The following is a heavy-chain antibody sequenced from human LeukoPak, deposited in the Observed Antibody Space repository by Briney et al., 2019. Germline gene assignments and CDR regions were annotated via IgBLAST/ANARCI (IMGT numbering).Heavy chain of an antibody. CDR3: ARRRSGYSSGWYRRKGWFDP. Sequence: ASVKVSCKASGYTFTSYDINWVRQATGQGLEWMGWMNPNSGNTDYAQKFQGRVTITRNTSISTAYMELSSLRSEDTAVYYCARRRSGYSSGWYRRKGWFDPWGQGTLVTVSS. V-gene: IGHV1-8*01. J-gene: IGHJ5*02. D-gene: IGHD6-19*01. CDR1: GYTFTSYD. CDR2: MNPNSGNT.